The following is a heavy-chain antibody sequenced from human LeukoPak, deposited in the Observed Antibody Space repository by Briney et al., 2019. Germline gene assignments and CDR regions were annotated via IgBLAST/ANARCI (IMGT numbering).Heavy chain of an antibody. J-gene: IGHJ6*03. Sequence: GGSLRLSCAASGFTFSSYSMNWVRQAPGKGLEWVSSITSSSSYIYYADSVKGRFTISRDNAKNSLYLQMNSLRAEDMALYYCAKGGGGRLIYYYYMDVWGKGTTVTVSS. CDR1: GFTFSSYS. CDR2: ITSSSSYI. V-gene: IGHV3-21*04. CDR3: AKGGGGRLIYYYYMDV. D-gene: IGHD3-16*01.